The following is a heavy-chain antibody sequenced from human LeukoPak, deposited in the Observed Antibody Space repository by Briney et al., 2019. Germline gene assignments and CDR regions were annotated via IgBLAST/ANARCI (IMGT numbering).Heavy chain of an antibody. Sequence: SETLSLTCTVSGGSISSSSYYWGWIRQPPGKGLEWIGSIYYSGSTYHNPSLKSRVTISVDTSKNQFSLKLSSVTAADTAVYYCASETRGLYYYGMDVWGQGTTVTVSS. CDR3: ASETRGLYYYGMDV. CDR2: IYYSGST. D-gene: IGHD3-10*01. CDR1: GGSISSSSYY. J-gene: IGHJ6*02. V-gene: IGHV4-39*01.